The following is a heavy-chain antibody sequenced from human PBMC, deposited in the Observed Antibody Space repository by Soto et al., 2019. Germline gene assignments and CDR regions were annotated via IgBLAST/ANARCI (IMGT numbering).Heavy chain of an antibody. CDR2: IIPIFGTA. CDR1: GGTFSSYA. J-gene: IGHJ3*02. CDR3: ARENDNLTMLAFDI. Sequence: QVQLVQSGAEVKKPGSSVKVSCKASGGTFSSYAISWVRQAPGQGLEWMGGIIPIFGTANYAQKFQGRVTITADESTSTAYMELSSLRSEDTAVYYCARENDNLTMLAFDIWGQGTMVTVSS. D-gene: IGHD3-9*01. V-gene: IGHV1-69*01.